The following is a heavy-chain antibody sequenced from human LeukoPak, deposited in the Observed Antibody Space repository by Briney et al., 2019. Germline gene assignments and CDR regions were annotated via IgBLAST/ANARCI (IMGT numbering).Heavy chain of an antibody. CDR1: GLTFSRDA. D-gene: IGHD3-22*01. V-gene: IGHV3-30*04. Sequence: GGTLRLSCAAAGLTFSRDAMAWGRQAPGKGLEWVAVMSYDGTKKYYTDSVKGRFTISRDKSNHTLYLQMNSLRAEDTAVYYCARDDYESTGYYFAMHYWGQGPLVPVPS. J-gene: IGHJ4*02. CDR3: ARDDYESTGYYFAMHY. CDR2: MSYDGTKK.